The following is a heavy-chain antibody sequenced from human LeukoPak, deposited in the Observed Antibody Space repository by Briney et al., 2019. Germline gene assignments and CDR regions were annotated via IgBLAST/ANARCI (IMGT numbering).Heavy chain of an antibody. V-gene: IGHV3-30*02. CDR2: IRCDGSNK. CDR1: GFTFSNYY. J-gene: IGHJ6*04. D-gene: IGHD1-14*01. CDR3: AKPELDV. Sequence: GGSLRLSCAASGFTFSNYYVNWIRQAPGKGLEWVAFIRCDGSNKYYADSVKGRFTISRDNSENTLYLQMNSLRAEDTAAYYCAKPELDVWGKGTTVNISS.